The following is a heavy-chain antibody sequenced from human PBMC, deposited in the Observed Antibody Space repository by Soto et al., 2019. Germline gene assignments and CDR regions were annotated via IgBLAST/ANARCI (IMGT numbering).Heavy chain of an antibody. J-gene: IGHJ6*03. V-gene: IGHV4-31*03. CDR2: IYYSGST. D-gene: IGHD3-10*01. CDR3: ARDRGVKGRDYMDV. CDR1: GGSISSGGYY. Sequence: SETLSPTCTVSGGSISSGGYYWSWIRQHPGKGLEWIGYIYYSGSTYYNPSLKSRVTISVDTSKNQFSLKLSSVTAADTAVYYCARDRGVKGRDYMDVWGKGTTVTVSS.